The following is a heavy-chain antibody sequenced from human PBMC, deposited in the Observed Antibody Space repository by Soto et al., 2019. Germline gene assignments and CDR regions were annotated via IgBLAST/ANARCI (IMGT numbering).Heavy chain of an antibody. D-gene: IGHD4-17*01. CDR1: GYSFPAYW. Sequence: GESRKISCKGSGYSFPAYWIGWVRQMPVKGLEWMGIIYPVDSDTRYSPSFQGQVTISVDKSINTAYLQWSSLKASDTAMYFCARPNGRDYGDAFDVWGQGTMVTVSS. CDR3: ARPNGRDYGDAFDV. CDR2: IYPVDSDT. J-gene: IGHJ3*01. V-gene: IGHV5-51*01.